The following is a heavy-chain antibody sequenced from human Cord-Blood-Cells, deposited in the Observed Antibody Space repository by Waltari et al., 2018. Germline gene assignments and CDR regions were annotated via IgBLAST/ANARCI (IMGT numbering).Heavy chain of an antibody. V-gene: IGHV7-4-1*02. CDR3: AREGGSAAASAEYFQH. D-gene: IGHD6-13*01. Sequence: QVQLVQSGSELKKPGASVKVSCKASGYTLTRYAMNWVRQAPGQGLEWMGWSNTNPWHPTYAQGFTGRFVFSLGTSVSPAYLQVSSLKAEGTAVYYWAREGGSAAASAEYFQHWGQGTLVTVSS. J-gene: IGHJ1*01. CDR1: GYTLTRYA. CDR2: SNTNPWHP.